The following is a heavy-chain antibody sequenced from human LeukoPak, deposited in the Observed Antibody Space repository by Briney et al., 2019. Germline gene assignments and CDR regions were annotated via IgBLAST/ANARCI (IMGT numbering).Heavy chain of an antibody. J-gene: IGHJ3*02. Sequence: GGSLRLSCAAFGFTFSSYWMSWVRQAPGKGLEWVSSISSNGYYIYYAGSVRGRFTISRDNAKNSLYLQMNSLRAEDTALYYCAREGLRTERSDTDAFDIWGQGTMVTVSS. V-gene: IGHV3-21*01. CDR2: ISSNGYYI. D-gene: IGHD3-3*01. CDR3: AREGLRTERSDTDAFDI. CDR1: GFTFSSYW.